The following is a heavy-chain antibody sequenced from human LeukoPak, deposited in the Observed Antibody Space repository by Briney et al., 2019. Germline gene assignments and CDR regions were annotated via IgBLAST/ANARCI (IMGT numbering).Heavy chain of an antibody. J-gene: IGHJ6*02. CDR1: GFTFSSYS. D-gene: IGHD3-3*01. V-gene: IGHV3-21*01. CDR2: ISSSSSYI. CDR3: ASLVSSGEMDV. Sequence: GGSLRLSCAASGFTFSSYSMNWVRQAPGKGLEGVSAISSSSSYIYYADSVKGRFTISRDNAKNSLYRQMNSLRAEDTAVYYCASLVSSGEMDVWGQGTTVTVSS.